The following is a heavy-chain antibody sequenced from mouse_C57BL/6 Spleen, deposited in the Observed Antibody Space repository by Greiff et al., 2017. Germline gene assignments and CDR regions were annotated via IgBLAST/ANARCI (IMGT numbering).Heavy chain of an antibody. D-gene: IGHD1-1*01. CDR2: ISNGGGST. Sequence: EVKLVESGGGLVQPGGSLKLSCAASGFTFSDYYMYWVRQTPEKRLEWVAYISNGGGSTYYPDTVKGRFTISRDNAKKTLYLQMSRLKSEDTAMYYCARRGNYYGCNHFDYWGQGTSLTVSS. J-gene: IGHJ2*02. CDR3: ARRGNYYGCNHFDY. V-gene: IGHV5-12*01. CDR1: GFTFSDYY.